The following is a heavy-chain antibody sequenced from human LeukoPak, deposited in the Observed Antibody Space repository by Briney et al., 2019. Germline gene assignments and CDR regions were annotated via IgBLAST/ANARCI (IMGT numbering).Heavy chain of an antibody. D-gene: IGHD5-18*01. Sequence: SETLSLTCTVSGGSISSYYWIWIRQPAGKGLEWIGRIYTSGSTNYNPSLKSRVTISVDTSKNQFSLKLSSVTAADTAVYYCARDRTDRDTATEGIFDYWGQGTLVTVSS. J-gene: IGHJ4*02. CDR2: IYTSGST. V-gene: IGHV4-4*07. CDR3: ARDRTDRDTATEGIFDY. CDR1: GGSISSYY.